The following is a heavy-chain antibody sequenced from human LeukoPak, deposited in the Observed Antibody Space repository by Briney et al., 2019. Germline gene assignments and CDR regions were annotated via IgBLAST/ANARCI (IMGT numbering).Heavy chain of an antibody. CDR1: GGTFSSYA. J-gene: IGHJ5*02. CDR2: IIPIFGTA. V-gene: IGHV1-69*13. CDR3: ARDSFEYSAPKTS. D-gene: IGHD6-6*01. Sequence: SVKVSCKASGGTFSSYAISWVRQAPGQGLEWMGGIIPIFGTANYAQKFQGRVTITADESTSTAYMELSSPRSEDTAVYYCARDSFEYSAPKTSWGQGTLVTVSS.